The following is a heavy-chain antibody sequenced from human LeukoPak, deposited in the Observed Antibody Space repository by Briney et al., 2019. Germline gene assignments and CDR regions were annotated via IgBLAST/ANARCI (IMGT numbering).Heavy chain of an antibody. D-gene: IGHD3-16*02. V-gene: IGHV4-38-2*02. J-gene: IGHJ5*02. CDR1: GYSISSGYY. CDR3: ARRVLGELSLSWFDP. Sequence: SETLSLTCTVSGYSISSGYYWGWIRQPPGKGLEWIGSIYHSGSTYYNPSLKSRVTISVDTSKNQFSLKLSSVTAADTAVYYCARRVLGELSLSWFDPWGQGTLVTVSS. CDR2: IYHSGST.